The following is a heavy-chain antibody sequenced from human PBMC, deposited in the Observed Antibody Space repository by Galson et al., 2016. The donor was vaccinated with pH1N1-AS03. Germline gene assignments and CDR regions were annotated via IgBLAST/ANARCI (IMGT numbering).Heavy chain of an antibody. J-gene: IGHJ4*02. Sequence: SLRLSCAASGFAFSSYAMSWVRQAPGKGLEWVASIIGAGGVPYYAGSVKGRFAVSRVTSENTVYLQLDRLRAEDTAVYYCAKDKEAVADRRGYFFDDWGQGTLVTVSS. CDR1: GFAFSSYA. CDR3: AKDKEAVADRRGYFFDD. D-gene: IGHD6-19*01. CDR2: IIGAGGVP. V-gene: IGHV3-23*01.